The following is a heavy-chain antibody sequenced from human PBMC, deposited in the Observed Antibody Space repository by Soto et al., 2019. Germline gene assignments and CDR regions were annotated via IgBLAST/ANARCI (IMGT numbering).Heavy chain of an antibody. D-gene: IGHD1-1*01. V-gene: IGHV3-30*18. CDR3: AKARGANNWANYYGLDV. J-gene: IGHJ6*02. CDR1: GFIFAKYG. CDR2: ITYEGSNK. Sequence: GGSLRLSCAASGFIFAKYGMHWVRQAPGKGLEWVALITYEGSNKYYADAVKGRFTISRDNVENMVSLQLDGLRGEDTAVYYRAKARGANNWANYYGLDVWGQGTTVTVSS.